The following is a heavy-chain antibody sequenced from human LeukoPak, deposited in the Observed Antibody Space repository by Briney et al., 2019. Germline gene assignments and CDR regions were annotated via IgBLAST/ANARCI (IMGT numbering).Heavy chain of an antibody. CDR2: IYIGGTT. J-gene: IGHJ5*02. CDR1: GLSVSNSY. V-gene: IGHV3-66*01. Sequence: PGGSLRLSCAASGLSVSNSYISSVRQAPGKWLEWVSVIYIGGTTYYADSVKGRFAISRDNSKNMLYLQMNSLRAEDTAVYYCARENRYSGTCGSWGQGTGITVSS. D-gene: IGHD1-26*01. CDR3: ARENRYSGTCGS.